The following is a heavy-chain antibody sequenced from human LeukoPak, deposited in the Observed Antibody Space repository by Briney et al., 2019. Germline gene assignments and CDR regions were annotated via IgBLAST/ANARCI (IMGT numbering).Heavy chain of an antibody. CDR3: ARVGVSVVAAPDAFDI. CDR1: GGSISSYY. Sequence: PSETLSLTCTVSGGSISSYYWSWIRQPAGKGPEWIGRIYTSGSTNYNPSLKSRVTMSVDTSKNQFSLKLSSVTAADTAVYYCARVGVSVVAAPDAFDIWGQGTMVTVSS. CDR2: IYTSGST. J-gene: IGHJ3*02. D-gene: IGHD2-15*01. V-gene: IGHV4-4*07.